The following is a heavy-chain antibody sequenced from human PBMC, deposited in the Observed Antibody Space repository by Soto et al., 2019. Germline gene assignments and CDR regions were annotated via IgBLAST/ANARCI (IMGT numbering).Heavy chain of an antibody. CDR1: GYRFTTDW. CDR3: ARIRIAAPGDPGH. CDR2: IDPSDSYT. Sequence: GESLKISCKGSGYRFTTDWISWVRQMPGKGLEWMGRIDPSDSYTTYSPSFQGHVTISVDKSISTAYLQWDSLKASDTAVYYCARIRIAAPGDPGHWGQGTLVTVSS. V-gene: IGHV5-10-1*01. D-gene: IGHD6-13*01. J-gene: IGHJ4*02.